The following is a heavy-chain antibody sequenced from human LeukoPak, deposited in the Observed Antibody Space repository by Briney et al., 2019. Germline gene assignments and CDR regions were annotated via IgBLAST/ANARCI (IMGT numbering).Heavy chain of an antibody. CDR1: GGSISSHY. CDR3: ARGIIYCSSTSCYWHNWFDP. J-gene: IGHJ5*02. CDR2: IYYSGNT. D-gene: IGHD2-2*01. V-gene: IGHV4-59*11. Sequence: SETLSLTCTVSGGSISSHYWSWIRQPPGKRLEWIGYIYYSGNTDYNPSLNSRVTISIDTSRTQFSLKLSSVTAADTAVYYCARGIIYCSSTSCYWHNWFDPWGQGTLVTVSS.